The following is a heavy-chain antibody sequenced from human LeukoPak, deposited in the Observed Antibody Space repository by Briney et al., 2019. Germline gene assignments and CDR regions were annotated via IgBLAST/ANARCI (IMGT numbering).Heavy chain of an antibody. D-gene: IGHD3-22*01. CDR2: INHSGST. CDR1: GGSFSGYY. CDR3: ARVDYDSSGYYYEDGAFDI. Sequence: PSETLSLTCAVYGGSFSGYYWSWIRQPPGKGLEWIGEINHSGSTNYNPSLKSRVTISVDTSKNQFSLKLSSVTAADTAVYYCARVDYDSSGYYYEDGAFDIWGQGTMVTVSS. V-gene: IGHV4-34*01. J-gene: IGHJ3*02.